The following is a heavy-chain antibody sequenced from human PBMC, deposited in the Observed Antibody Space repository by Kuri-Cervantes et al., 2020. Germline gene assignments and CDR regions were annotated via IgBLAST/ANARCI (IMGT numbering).Heavy chain of an antibody. CDR3: AGGDVLLWFGEKYGMDV. J-gene: IGHJ6*02. CDR1: GYTFTSYA. D-gene: IGHD3-10*01. Sequence: GESLKISCKASGYTFTSYAMHWVRQAPGQRLEWMGWINAGNGNTKYSQKFQGRVTITRDTYASTAYMELSSLRSEDTAVYYCAGGDVLLWFGEKYGMDVWGQGTTVTVSS. V-gene: IGHV1-3*01. CDR2: INAGNGNT.